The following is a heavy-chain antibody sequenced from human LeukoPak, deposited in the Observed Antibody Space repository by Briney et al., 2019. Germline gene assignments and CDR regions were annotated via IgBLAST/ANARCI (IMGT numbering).Heavy chain of an antibody. CDR3: AVAAAGTRSAFDI. Sequence: PSETLSLTCTVSGVSISSYYWSWIRQPPGKGLEWIGYIYYSGSTNYNPSLKSRVTMSVDRSKNQFSLKLSSVTAADTAVYYCAVAAAGTRSAFDIWGQGTMVTVSS. CDR1: GVSISSYY. D-gene: IGHD6-13*01. V-gene: IGHV4-59*12. J-gene: IGHJ3*02. CDR2: IYYSGST.